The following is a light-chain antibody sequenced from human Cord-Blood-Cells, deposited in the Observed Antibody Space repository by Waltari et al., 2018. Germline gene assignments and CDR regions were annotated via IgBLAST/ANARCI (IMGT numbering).Light chain of an antibody. CDR2: EVS. J-gene: IGLJ3*02. Sequence: QSPLTHPPSASGSPGQSVTISCPGTRSEVGGYNHFSWYQQHPGKAPKLMIYEVSKRPSGVPDRFSGSKSGNTASLTVSGLQAEDEADYYCSSYAGSNNLVFGGGTKLTVL. V-gene: IGLV2-8*01. CDR1: RSEVGGYNH. CDR3: SSYAGSNNLV.